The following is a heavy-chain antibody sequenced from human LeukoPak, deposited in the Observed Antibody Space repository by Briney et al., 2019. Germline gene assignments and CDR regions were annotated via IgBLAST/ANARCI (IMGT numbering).Heavy chain of an antibody. CDR2: MNEDGSGT. Sequence: GGSLRLSCAVSGFSIRSSWMSWVRQTPGKGLEWVADMNEDGSGTYYVDSVKGRFTVSRDNAKNSLYLQMNSLRAEDTAVYYCARDEYRNAYWGQGTLVTVSS. D-gene: IGHD5-18*01. J-gene: IGHJ4*02. V-gene: IGHV3-7*01. CDR3: ARDEYRNAY. CDR1: GFSIRSSW.